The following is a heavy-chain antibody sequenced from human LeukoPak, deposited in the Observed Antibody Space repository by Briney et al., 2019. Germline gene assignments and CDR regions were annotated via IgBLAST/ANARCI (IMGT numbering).Heavy chain of an antibody. J-gene: IGHJ4*02. CDR2: ISGSGGST. D-gene: IGHD1-26*01. V-gene: IGHV3-23*01. CDR3: AKDNSGSYSHGNDY. Sequence: PGGSLRLSCAASGFAFSSYAMSWVRQAPGKGLEWVSSISGSGGSTHYADSVKGRFTISRDNSKITLYLQMNSLRAEDTAVYYCAKDNSGSYSHGNDYWGQGTLVTVSS. CDR1: GFAFSSYA.